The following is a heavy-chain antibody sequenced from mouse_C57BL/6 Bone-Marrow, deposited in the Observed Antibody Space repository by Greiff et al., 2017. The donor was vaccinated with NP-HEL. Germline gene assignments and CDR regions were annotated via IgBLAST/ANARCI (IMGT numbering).Heavy chain of an antibody. Sequence: QVQLQQPGAELVKPGASVKLSCKASGYTFTSYWMQWVKQRPGQGLEWIGEIDPADGYTNYNQKFKGKATLTVDTSSSTAYMQLSSLTSEDSAVYCRATSASDSNCGPYYYAMDYGGQGNAVTVSS. CDR3: ATSASDSNCGPYYYAMDY. V-gene: IGHV1-50*01. J-gene: IGHJ4*01. D-gene: IGHD2-5*01. CDR2: IDPADGYT. CDR1: GYTFTSYW.